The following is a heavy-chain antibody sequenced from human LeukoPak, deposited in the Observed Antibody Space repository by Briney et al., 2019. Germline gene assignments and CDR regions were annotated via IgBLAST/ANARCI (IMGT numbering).Heavy chain of an antibody. CDR1: GGSISSYY. J-gene: IGHJ4*02. D-gene: IGHD2-8*01. CDR3: ARHGKKYCTNGVCYTFPLDY. Sequence: SETLSLTCTVSGGSISSYYWSWIRQPPGKGLEWIGYIYYSGSTNYNPSLKSRVTISVDTSKNQFSLKLCSVTAADTAVYYCARHGKKYCTNGVCYTFPLDYWGQGTLVTVSS. V-gene: IGHV4-59*08. CDR2: IYYSGST.